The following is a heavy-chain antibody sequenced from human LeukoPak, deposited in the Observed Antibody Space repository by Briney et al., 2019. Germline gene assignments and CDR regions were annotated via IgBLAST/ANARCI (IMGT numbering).Heavy chain of an antibody. V-gene: IGHV4-34*01. CDR3: ARGKGAPSGYPRFYYFDY. D-gene: IGHD3-22*01. Sequence: SETLSLTCAVYGGSFSGYYWSWIHQPSGKGLEWIGEINHSGSTNYNPSLKSRVTISVDTSKNQFSLKLSSVTAADTAVYYCARGKGAPSGYPRFYYFDYWGQGTLVTVSS. CDR2: INHSGST. J-gene: IGHJ4*02. CDR1: GGSFSGYY.